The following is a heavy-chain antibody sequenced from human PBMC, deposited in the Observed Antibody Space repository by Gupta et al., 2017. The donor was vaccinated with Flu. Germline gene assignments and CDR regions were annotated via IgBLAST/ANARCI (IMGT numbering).Heavy chain of an antibody. Sequence: QVQLVQSGAEVKKPGSSVKVSCKASGGTFSSYAISWVRQAPGQGLEWMGGIIPIFGTENYAQKVQGRVTITADESTSTAYMELRRMRSEETAVYYCARDPGTAMVYYFDYGGPGTLVTVSS. D-gene: IGHD5-18*01. CDR3: ARDPGTAMVYYFDY. J-gene: IGHJ4*02. CDR2: IIPIFGTE. CDR1: GGTFSSYA. V-gene: IGHV1-69*01.